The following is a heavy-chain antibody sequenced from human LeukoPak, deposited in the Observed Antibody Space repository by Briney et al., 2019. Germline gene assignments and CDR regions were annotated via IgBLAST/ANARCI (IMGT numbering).Heavy chain of an antibody. CDR2: IIPIFGTA. CDR3: ARGGVYGDYETRFDY. CDR1: GYTFTSYY. Sequence: SVKVSCKASGYTFTSYYMHWVRQAPGQGLEWMGRIIPIFGTANYAQKFQGRVTITTDESTSTAYMELSSLRSEDTAVYYCARGGVYGDYETRFDYWGQGTLVTVSS. V-gene: IGHV1-69*05. J-gene: IGHJ4*02. D-gene: IGHD4-17*01.